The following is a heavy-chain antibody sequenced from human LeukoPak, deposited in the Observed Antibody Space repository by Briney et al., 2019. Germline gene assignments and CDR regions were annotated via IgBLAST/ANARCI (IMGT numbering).Heavy chain of an antibody. CDR1: GFTFNNYA. CDR3: ARHSSGNLQPFDS. CDR2: LSGSGINT. D-gene: IGHD3-22*01. V-gene: IGHV3-23*01. Sequence: GGSLRLSCAASGFTFNNYAMTWVRQAPGKGLEWVSGLSGSGINTHYADSVKGRFTISRGNSKNTMYLQMNSLRAEDTGVYYCARHSSGNLQPFDSWGQGTLVTVSS. J-gene: IGHJ4*02.